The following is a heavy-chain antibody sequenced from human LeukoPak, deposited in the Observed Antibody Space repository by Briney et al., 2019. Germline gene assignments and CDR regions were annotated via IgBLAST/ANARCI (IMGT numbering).Heavy chain of an antibody. V-gene: IGHV4-31*03. CDR2: IYYSGDT. CDR3: ARDYGNNWFDP. CDR1: GGSISSGDYY. D-gene: IGHD4-17*01. Sequence: SQTLSLTCTVSGGSISSGDYYWSWIRQRPGKGLEWIGYIYYSGDTYYTPSLRSRVSISLDTSKNQFSLKLSSVTAADTAMYYCARDYGNNWFDPWGQGTLVTVSA. J-gene: IGHJ5*02.